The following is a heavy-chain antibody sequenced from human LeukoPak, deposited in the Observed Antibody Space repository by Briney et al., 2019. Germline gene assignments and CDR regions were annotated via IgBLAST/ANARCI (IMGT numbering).Heavy chain of an antibody. V-gene: IGHV4-39*07. J-gene: IGHJ4*02. CDR2: IYYSGST. CDR3: ARGTIGQWLFTISGVFFDY. Sequence: SETLSLTCTVSGGSISSSSYYWGWIRQPPGKGLEWIGSIYYSGSTYYNPSLKSRVTISVDTSKNQFSLKLSSVTAADTAVYYCARGTIGQWLFTISGVFFDYWGQGTLVTVSS. CDR1: GGSISSSSYY. D-gene: IGHD6-19*01.